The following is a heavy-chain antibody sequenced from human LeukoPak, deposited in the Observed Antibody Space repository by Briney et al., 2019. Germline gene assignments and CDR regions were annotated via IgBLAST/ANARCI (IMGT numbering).Heavy chain of an antibody. V-gene: IGHV3-23*01. Sequence: GGSLRLSCAASGFTFSGYAMSWVRQAPGKGLEWVSAISGSGGSTYYADSVKGRFTISRDNSKNTLYLQMNSLRAEDTAVYYCAKSHLRGYSYGGNYWGQGTLVTVSS. CDR1: GFTFSGYA. D-gene: IGHD5-18*01. J-gene: IGHJ4*02. CDR2: ISGSGGST. CDR3: AKSHLRGYSYGGNY.